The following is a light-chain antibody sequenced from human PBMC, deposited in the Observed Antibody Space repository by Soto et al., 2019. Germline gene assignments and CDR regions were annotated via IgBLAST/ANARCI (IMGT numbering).Light chain of an antibody. CDR1: QTVSSY. CDR2: DAS. J-gene: IGKJ5*01. V-gene: IGKV3-11*01. Sequence: EIVLTQSPATLSLPPGETATLSCRASQTVSSYLLWYQQKPGQAPRLLIYDASNRATGIPARFSGSGSETDFTLTISSLEPEDFAVYFCQQRMNWPLTFGQGTLLEIK. CDR3: QQRMNWPLT.